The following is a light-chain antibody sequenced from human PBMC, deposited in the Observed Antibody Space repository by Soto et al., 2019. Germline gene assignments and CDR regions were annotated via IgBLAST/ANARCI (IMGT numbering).Light chain of an antibody. Sequence: EIVLTQSPGTLSLSAGERATLSCRASQTINNGYLAWYQQKTGQTPTVLIYAASRRATGIPDRFSGSGSGTDFTLSISRLEPEDFAVYYCQQYETSPTFGQGTKV. V-gene: IGKV3-20*01. CDR1: QTINNGY. CDR3: QQYETSPT. CDR2: AAS. J-gene: IGKJ1*01.